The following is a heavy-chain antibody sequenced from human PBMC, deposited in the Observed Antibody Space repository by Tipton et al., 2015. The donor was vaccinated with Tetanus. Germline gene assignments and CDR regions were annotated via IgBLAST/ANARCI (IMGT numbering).Heavy chain of an antibody. J-gene: IGHJ5*02. Sequence: QLAQSGGGLVQPGGSLRLSCAASGFTFSTYGMTWVRQAPGKGLEWVANIKHDGSTKSYVDSVKGRFTISRDNGNNSLCLQMNNLRAEDTAVYYCARVSDGGYSPWGQGTLVTVSS. V-gene: IGHV3-7*03. D-gene: IGHD1-26*01. CDR2: IKHDGSTK. CDR3: ARVSDGGYSP. CDR1: GFTFSTYG.